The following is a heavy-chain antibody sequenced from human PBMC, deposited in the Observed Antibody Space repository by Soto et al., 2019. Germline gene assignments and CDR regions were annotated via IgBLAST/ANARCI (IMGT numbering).Heavy chain of an antibody. D-gene: IGHD4-17*01. CDR2: IIPILGIA. CDR1: GGTFSSDT. Sequence: SVKVACKASGGTFSSDTISWVRQAPGQGLEWMGRIIPILGIANYAQKFQGRVTITADKSTSTAYMELSSLRSEDTAVYYCARDYGDYVYFDYWGQGTLVTVSS. CDR3: ARDYGDYVYFDY. J-gene: IGHJ4*02. V-gene: IGHV1-69*04.